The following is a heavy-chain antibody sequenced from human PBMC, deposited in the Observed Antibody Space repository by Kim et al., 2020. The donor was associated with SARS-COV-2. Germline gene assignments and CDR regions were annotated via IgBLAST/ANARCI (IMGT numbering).Heavy chain of an antibody. J-gene: IGHJ4*02. CDR1: GGTFSSYA. Sequence: SVKVSCKASGGTFSSYAISWVRQAPGQGLEWMGRIIPILGIANYAQKFQGRVTITADKSTSTAYMELSSLRSEDTAVYYCARGAISGSYYLADYWGQGTLVTVSS. CDR3: ARGAISGSYYLADY. D-gene: IGHD1-26*01. CDR2: IIPILGIA. V-gene: IGHV1-69*04.